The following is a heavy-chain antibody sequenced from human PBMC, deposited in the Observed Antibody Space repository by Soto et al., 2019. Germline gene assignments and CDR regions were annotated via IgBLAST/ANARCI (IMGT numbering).Heavy chain of an antibody. CDR2: IYYSGST. Sequence: PSATLSLTCTVSGGSISSYYWSWIRQPPGKGLEWIGYIYYSGSTNYNPSLKSRVTISVDTSKNQFSLKMSSVPAADTAVYYCARVNSNYDFWSGYPDTSYYYYYGMDVWGQGTTVTVSS. J-gene: IGHJ6*02. CDR3: ARVNSNYDFWSGYPDTSYYYYYGMDV. D-gene: IGHD3-3*01. V-gene: IGHV4-59*12. CDR1: GGSISSYY.